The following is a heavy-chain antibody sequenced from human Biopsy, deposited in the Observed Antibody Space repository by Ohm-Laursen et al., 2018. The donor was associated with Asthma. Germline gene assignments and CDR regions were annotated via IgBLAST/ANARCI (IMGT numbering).Heavy chain of an antibody. CDR3: AKVDPHSGYYFRVGARLLWFDP. CDR1: GYTFISYA. V-gene: IGHV1-3*01. CDR2: INAGNGNT. J-gene: IGHJ5*02. Sequence: SSVKVSCKASGYTFISYAIHWVRQAPGQRLEWMGWINAGNGNTKYSQKFQGRVTITRDTSASTAHMELRSLTSDDTAVYYCAKVDPHSGYYFRVGARLLWFDPWGQGTLVTVSS. D-gene: IGHD5-12*01.